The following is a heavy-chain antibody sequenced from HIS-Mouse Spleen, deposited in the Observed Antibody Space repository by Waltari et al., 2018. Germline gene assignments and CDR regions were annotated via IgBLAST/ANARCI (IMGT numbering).Heavy chain of an antibody. D-gene: IGHD5-12*01. CDR2: IKQDGSEK. J-gene: IGHJ5*02. Sequence: EVQLVESGGGLVQPGGSRRLSCAASGLPFSSFWWSWFRQDPGKGLEWVANIKQDGSEKYYVDSVKGRFTISRDNAKNSLYLQMNSLRAEDTAVYYCARERRGPGWFDPWGQGTLVTVSS. CDR3: ARERRGPGWFDP. CDR1: GLPFSSFW. V-gene: IGHV3-7*01.